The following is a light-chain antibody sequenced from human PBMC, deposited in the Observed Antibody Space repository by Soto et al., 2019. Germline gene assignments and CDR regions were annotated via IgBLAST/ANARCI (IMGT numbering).Light chain of an antibody. V-gene: IGKV3-15*01. CDR1: QNLSRN. CDR3: QEYDKWPHS. J-gene: IGKJ2*01. CDR2: YAT. Sequence: EMVMTQSPATLSVSPGERATLSCRASQNLSRNLAWYQQQPGQAPRLLIFYATTRATGIPARFSGSGSGTGFTLTISSLQSEDFAVYYCQEYDKWPHSFGKGTKLESK.